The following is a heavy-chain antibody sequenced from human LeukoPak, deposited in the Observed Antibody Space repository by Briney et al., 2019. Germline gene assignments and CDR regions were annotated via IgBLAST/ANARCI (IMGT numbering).Heavy chain of an antibody. V-gene: IGHV1-8*01. J-gene: IGHJ4*02. CDR2: MNPKTGKT. CDR3: ARIRPVTTGLKGYYFDY. CDR1: GYTFSSYE. D-gene: IGHD1-1*01. Sequence: GASVKVSCKTSGYTFSSYEINWVRQATGRGLEWMGWMNPKTGKTAYARNLQGRVTITRDTSISTAYMDLSGLRSEDTAVYYCARIRPVTTGLKGYYFDYWGQGTLVTVSS.